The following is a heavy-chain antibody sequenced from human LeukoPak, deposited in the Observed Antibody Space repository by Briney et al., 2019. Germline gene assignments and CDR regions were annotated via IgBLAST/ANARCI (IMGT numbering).Heavy chain of an antibody. Sequence: GGCLRLSCVASGFTFSSYWMHWVRQAPGKGLVWVSRIKSDGSTNYAGSVKGRFTISRDNAKNTVSLQMNSLRAEDTGVYFCARAPSEIGGYYPEYFRHWGQGTLVTVSS. CDR1: GFTFSSYW. J-gene: IGHJ1*01. D-gene: IGHD3-22*01. V-gene: IGHV3-74*01. CDR2: IKSDGST. CDR3: ARAPSEIGGYYPEYFRH.